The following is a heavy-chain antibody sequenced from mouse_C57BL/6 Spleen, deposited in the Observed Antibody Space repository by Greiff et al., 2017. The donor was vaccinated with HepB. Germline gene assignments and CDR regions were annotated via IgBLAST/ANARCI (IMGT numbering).Heavy chain of an antibody. CDR3: ARYDYGYFDV. CDR1: GYTFTSYW. D-gene: IGHD2-3*01. J-gene: IGHJ1*03. CDR2: IDPSDSYT. V-gene: IGHV1-69*01. Sequence: QVQLKQPGAELVMPGASVKLSCKASGYTFTSYWMHWVKQRPGQGLEWIGEIDPSDSYTNYNQKFKGKSTLTVDKSSSTAYMQLSSLTSEDSAVYYCARYDYGYFDVWGTGTTVTVSS.